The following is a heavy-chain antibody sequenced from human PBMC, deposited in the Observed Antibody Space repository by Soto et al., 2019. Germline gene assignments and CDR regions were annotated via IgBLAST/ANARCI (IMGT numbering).Heavy chain of an antibody. J-gene: IGHJ4*02. CDR2: IYYSGST. D-gene: IGHD3-22*01. CDR3: ARLSYYYDSSGYYYFDY. CDR1: GGSISSSSYY. Sequence: QLQLQESGPGLVKPSETLSLTCTVSGGSISSSSYYWGWIRQPPGKGLEWIGSIYYSGSTYYNPSLKSRVTISVDTSKNQFSLKLSSVTGADTAVYYCARLSYYYDSSGYYYFDYWGQGTLVTVSS. V-gene: IGHV4-39*01.